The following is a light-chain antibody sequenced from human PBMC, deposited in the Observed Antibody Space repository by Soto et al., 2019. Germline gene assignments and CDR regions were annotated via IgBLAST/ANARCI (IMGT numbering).Light chain of an antibody. CDR1: QTMSSY. V-gene: IGKV1-39*01. Sequence: DIQMTQSPSSLSASVGDRVTITCRASQTMSSYLNWYQQKPGKAPKLLIYAASSLQSGVPSRFSGSGSGTDFTLTISSLQPEDSATYYCQQSYSTPPTFGQGTKVEIK. J-gene: IGKJ1*01. CDR3: QQSYSTPPT. CDR2: AAS.